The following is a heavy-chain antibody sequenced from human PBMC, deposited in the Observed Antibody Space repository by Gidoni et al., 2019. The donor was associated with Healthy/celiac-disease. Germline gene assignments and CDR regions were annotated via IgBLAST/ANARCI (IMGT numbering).Heavy chain of an antibody. CDR1: GFTFRSYA. CDR3: ARDRDIVVVPAAMRFDY. J-gene: IGHJ4*02. CDR2: ISYDGSNK. D-gene: IGHD2-2*01. Sequence: QVQLVESGGGVVQHGRSLRLSCAASGFTFRSYAMHWVRQAPGKGLEWVAVISYDGSNKYYADSVKGRFTISRDNSKNTLYLQMNSLRAEDTAVYYCARDRDIVVVPAAMRFDYWGQGTLVTVSS. V-gene: IGHV3-30-3*01.